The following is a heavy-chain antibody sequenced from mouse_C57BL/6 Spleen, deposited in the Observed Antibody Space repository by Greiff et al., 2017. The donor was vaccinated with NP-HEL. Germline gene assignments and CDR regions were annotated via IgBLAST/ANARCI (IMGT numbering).Heavy chain of an antibody. CDR1: GFNIKNTY. CDR3: ARALLLRFEGFAY. V-gene: IGHV14-3*01. J-gene: IGHJ3*01. D-gene: IGHD1-1*01. CDR2: IDPANGNT. Sequence: EVQLQQSVAELVRPGASVKLSCTASGFNIKNTYMHWVKQRPEQGLEWIGRIDPANGNTKYAPKFQVKATITADTSSNTAYLQLSSLTSEDTAIYYCARALLLRFEGFAYWGQGTLVTVSA.